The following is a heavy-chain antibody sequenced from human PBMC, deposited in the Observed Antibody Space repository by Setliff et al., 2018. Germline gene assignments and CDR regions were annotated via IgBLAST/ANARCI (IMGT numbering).Heavy chain of an antibody. CDR1: GGSISSSSYY. J-gene: IGHJ5*02. Sequence: PSETLSLTCTVSGGSISSSSYYWGWIRQPPGKGLEWIGSIYYSGSTYYNPSLKSRVTISVDTSKNQFSPKLSSVTAADAAVYYCARTLPYYDILTGYPRAWFDPWGQGTQVTV. V-gene: IGHV4-39*01. CDR3: ARTLPYYDILTGYPRAWFDP. D-gene: IGHD3-9*01. CDR2: IYYSGST.